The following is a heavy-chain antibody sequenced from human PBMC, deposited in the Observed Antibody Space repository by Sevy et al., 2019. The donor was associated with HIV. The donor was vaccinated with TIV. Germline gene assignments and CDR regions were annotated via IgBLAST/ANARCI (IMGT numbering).Heavy chain of an antibody. D-gene: IGHD5-18*01. J-gene: IGHJ4*02. Sequence: ASVKVSCKASGYTFSSYDISWVRQAPGQGLEWMGWISVYNGNTKYAQRLQDRVTMTTDTSTSTAYMELRSLRSDDTALYYCAREGRGAQRWLNDYWGQGTLVTVSS. CDR2: ISVYNGNT. V-gene: IGHV1-18*01. CDR3: AREGRGAQRWLNDY. CDR1: GYTFSSYD.